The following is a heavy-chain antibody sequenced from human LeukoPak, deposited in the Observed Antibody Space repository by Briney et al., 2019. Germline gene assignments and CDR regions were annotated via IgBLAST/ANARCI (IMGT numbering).Heavy chain of an antibody. J-gene: IGHJ1*01. V-gene: IGHV3-30*02. CDR1: GFTFSSYG. Sequence: PGGSLRLSCAASGFTFSSYGMHWVRQAPGKGLEWVAFIRYDGSNKYYADSVKGRFTISRDNSKNTLYLQMNSLRAEDTAVYYCANVMVPPPPLFYDSSGYFQHWGQGTLVTVSS. D-gene: IGHD3-22*01. CDR3: ANVMVPPPPLFYDSSGYFQH. CDR2: IRYDGSNK.